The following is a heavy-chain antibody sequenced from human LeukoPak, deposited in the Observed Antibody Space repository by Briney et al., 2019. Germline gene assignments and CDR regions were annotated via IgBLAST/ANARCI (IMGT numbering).Heavy chain of an antibody. CDR1: GGSISSTSYY. CDR3: RRLFYDFWSGHYYYYMDV. D-gene: IGHD3-3*01. CDR2: IYYSGST. V-gene: IGHV4-39*01. J-gene: IGHJ6*03. Sequence: SETLSLTCTVSGGSISSTSYYWGWIRQPPGKGLEWIGSIYYSGSTYYNPSLKSRVTISVDTSKNQFSLKLSSVTAADTAVYYCRRLFYDFWSGHYYYYMDVWGKGTTVTVSS.